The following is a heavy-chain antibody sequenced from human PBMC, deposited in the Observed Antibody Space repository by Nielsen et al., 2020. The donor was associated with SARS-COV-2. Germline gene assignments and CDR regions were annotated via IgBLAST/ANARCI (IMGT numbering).Heavy chain of an antibody. J-gene: IGHJ4*02. D-gene: IGHD6-13*01. V-gene: IGHV3-7*01. CDR2: IKQDGSEK. CDR1: GFTFSSYW. Sequence: GESLKISCAASGFTFSSYWMSWVRQAPGKGLEWVANIKQDGSEKYYVDSVKGRFTISRDNAKNSLYLQMNSLRAEDTAVYYCARIEAHRYSSLFGVDYWGQGTLVTVSS. CDR3: ARIEAHRYSSLFGVDY.